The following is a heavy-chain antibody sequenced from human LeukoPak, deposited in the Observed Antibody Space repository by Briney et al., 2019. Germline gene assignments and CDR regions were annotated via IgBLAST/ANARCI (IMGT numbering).Heavy chain of an antibody. V-gene: IGHV1-18*04. CDR3: ARDMRLGESTPFYFDY. Sequence: GASVKVSCKPSGYPFTGYYIHWVRQAPGQGLEWMGWISAYNGNTNYAQKLQGRATMTTDTSTSTAYMELRSLRSDDTAVYYCARDMRLGESTPFYFDYWGQGTLVTVSS. CDR1: GYPFTGYY. D-gene: IGHD3-16*01. J-gene: IGHJ4*02. CDR2: ISAYNGNT.